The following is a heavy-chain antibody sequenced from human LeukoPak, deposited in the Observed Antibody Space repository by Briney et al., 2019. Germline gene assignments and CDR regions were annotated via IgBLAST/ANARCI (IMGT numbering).Heavy chain of an antibody. J-gene: IGHJ5*02. CDR3: ATAPYYYDSSGYYSGYNWFDP. Sequence: GASVKVSCKVSGYTLTELSMHWVRQAPGKGLEWMGGFDPEDGETIYAQKFQGRVTMTEDTSTDTACMELSSLRSEDTAVYYCATAPYYYDSSGYYSGYNWFDPWGQGTLVTVSS. CDR1: GYTLTELS. V-gene: IGHV1-24*01. D-gene: IGHD3-22*01. CDR2: FDPEDGET.